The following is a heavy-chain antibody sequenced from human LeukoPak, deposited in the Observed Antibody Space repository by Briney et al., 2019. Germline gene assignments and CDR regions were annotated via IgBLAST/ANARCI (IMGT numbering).Heavy chain of an antibody. CDR3: ARGPHGLQLWHYFDY. CDR2: IYSGGST. J-gene: IGHJ4*02. CDR1: GFSVSDKY. D-gene: IGHD5-18*01. V-gene: IGHV3-66*02. Sequence: GGSLRLSCAASGFSVSDKYMTWVRQAPGKGLEWLSIIYSGGSTFYADSVKGRFTISRDKSKNTVYLEMNSLRLDDTAVYYCARGPHGLQLWHYFDYWGLGTLVTVSS.